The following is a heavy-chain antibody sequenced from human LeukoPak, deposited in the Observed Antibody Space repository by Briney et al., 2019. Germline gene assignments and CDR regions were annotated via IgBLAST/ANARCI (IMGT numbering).Heavy chain of an antibody. CDR2: IYSGGST. J-gene: IGHJ4*02. D-gene: IGHD3-22*01. Sequence: GGSLRLSCAAAGFTVSSNYMSWVRQAPGKGLEWVSVIYSGGSTYYADFVKGRFTISRDNSKNTLYLQMNSLRAEDTAVYYCASKGAHSSGYYFYEYWGQGTLVTVSS. CDR1: GFTVSSNY. V-gene: IGHV3-53*01. CDR3: ASKGAHSSGYYFYEY.